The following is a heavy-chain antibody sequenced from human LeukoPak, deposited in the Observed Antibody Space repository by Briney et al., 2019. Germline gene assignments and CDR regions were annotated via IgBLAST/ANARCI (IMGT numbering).Heavy chain of an antibody. Sequence: GGSLRLSCAASGFTFSSYEMNWVRQAPGKGLEWVSYISSSGSTIYYADSVKGRFTISRDNAKNSLYLQMNSLRAEDTAVYYCARVSMGTLDYWGQGTLVTVSS. CDR3: ARVSMGTLDY. CDR1: GFTFSSYE. CDR2: ISSSGSTI. D-gene: IGHD5-24*01. V-gene: IGHV3-48*03. J-gene: IGHJ4*02.